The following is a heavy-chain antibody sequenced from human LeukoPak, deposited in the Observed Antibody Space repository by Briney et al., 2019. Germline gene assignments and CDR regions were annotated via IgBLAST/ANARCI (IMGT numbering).Heavy chain of an antibody. D-gene: IGHD6-13*01. CDR1: GGPFSGYY. CDR3: ARGYSSSWYVGY. CDR2: INHSGST. Sequence: SETLSLTCAVYGGPFSGYYWSWIRQPPGKGLEWIGEINHSGSTNYNPSLKSRVTISVDTSKNQFSLKLSSVTAADTAVYYCARGYSSSWYVGYWGQGTLVTVSS. J-gene: IGHJ4*02. V-gene: IGHV4-34*01.